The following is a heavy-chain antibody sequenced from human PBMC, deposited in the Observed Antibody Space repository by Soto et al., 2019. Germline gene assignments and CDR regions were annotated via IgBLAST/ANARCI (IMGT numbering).Heavy chain of an antibody. J-gene: IGHJ6*03. Sequence: AASVKVSCKASGYTFTSYGVSWVRQAPGQGLEWMGWISAYNGNTNYAQKLQGRVTMTTDTSTSTAYMELRSLRSDDTAVYYCARLRDDYGDYGGVYYYYYMDVWGKGTTVTVSS. D-gene: IGHD4-17*01. CDR1: GYTFTSYG. V-gene: IGHV1-18*01. CDR2: ISAYNGNT. CDR3: ARLRDDYGDYGGVYYYYYMDV.